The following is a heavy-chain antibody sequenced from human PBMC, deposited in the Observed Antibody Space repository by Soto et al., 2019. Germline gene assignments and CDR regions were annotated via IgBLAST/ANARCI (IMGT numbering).Heavy chain of an antibody. J-gene: IGHJ6*03. D-gene: IGHD4-4*01. V-gene: IGHV4-34*01. CDR3: ARGRGGYSNYGWGYYYYYMDV. CDR1: GGSFSGYY. CDR2: INHSGST. Sequence: SETLSLTCAVYGGSFSGYYWSWIRQPPGKGLEWIGEINHSGSTNYNPSLKSRVTISVDTSKNQFSLKLSSVTAADTAVYYCARGRGGYSNYGWGYYYYYMDVWGKGTTVTVSS.